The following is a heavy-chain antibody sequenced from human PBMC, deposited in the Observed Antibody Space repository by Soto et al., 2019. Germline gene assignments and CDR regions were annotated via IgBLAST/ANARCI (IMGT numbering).Heavy chain of an antibody. J-gene: IGHJ5*02. CDR1: GGTFRSYA. CDR2: IIPIFGTA. Sequence: WASVKVSCKASGGTFRSYAISWVRQAPGQGLEWMGGIIPIFGTANYAQKFQGRVTITADKSTSTAYMELSSLRSEDTAVYYCASRFYYDSSGYYFPWGQGTLVTVYS. CDR3: ASRFYYDSSGYYFP. V-gene: IGHV1-69*06. D-gene: IGHD3-22*01.